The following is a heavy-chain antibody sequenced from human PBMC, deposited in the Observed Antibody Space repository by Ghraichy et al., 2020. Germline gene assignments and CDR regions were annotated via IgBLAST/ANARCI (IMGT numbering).Heavy chain of an antibody. J-gene: IGHJ6*02. V-gene: IGHV3-53*01. CDR2: IYSGGST. CDR1: GFTVSSNY. Sequence: GGSLRLSCAASGFTVSSNYMSWVRQAPGKGLEWVSVIYSGGSTYYADSVKGRFTISRDNSKNTLYLQMNSLRADDTAVYYCARSPSGSYYGGLRRDYYAMDVWGQGTTVTVSS. CDR3: ARSPSGSYYGGLRRDYYAMDV. D-gene: IGHD1-26*01.